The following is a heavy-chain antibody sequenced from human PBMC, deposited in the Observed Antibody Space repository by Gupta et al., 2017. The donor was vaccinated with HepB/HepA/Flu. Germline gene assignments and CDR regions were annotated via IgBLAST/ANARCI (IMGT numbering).Heavy chain of an antibody. CDR3: ARAPLIVVVGNWYFDL. V-gene: IGHV3-48*03. D-gene: IGHD3-22*01. CDR2: ISSSGSTI. CDR1: GFTFSSYE. Sequence: EVQLVESGGGLVQPGGSLRLSCAASGFTFSSYEMNWVRQAPGKGLEWVSYISSSGSTIYYADSVKGRFTISRDNAKNSLYLQMNSLRAEDTAVYYCARAPLIVVVGNWYFDLWGRGTLVTVSS. J-gene: IGHJ2*01.